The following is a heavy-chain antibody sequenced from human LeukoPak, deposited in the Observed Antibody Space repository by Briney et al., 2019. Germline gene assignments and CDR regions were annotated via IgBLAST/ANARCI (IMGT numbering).Heavy chain of an antibody. Sequence: PGGSLRLSCAASGFTLDDYVMHWVRQAPGKGLEWVSGISWNSVSIGYADSVKGRFTISRDNAKNSLYLQMNSLRAEDTDLYYCAKDIGTGGTGWYFDLWGRGTLVTVSS. CDR2: ISWNSVSI. CDR3: AKDIGTGGTGWYFDL. V-gene: IGHV3-9*01. CDR1: GFTLDDYV. J-gene: IGHJ2*01. D-gene: IGHD6-13*01.